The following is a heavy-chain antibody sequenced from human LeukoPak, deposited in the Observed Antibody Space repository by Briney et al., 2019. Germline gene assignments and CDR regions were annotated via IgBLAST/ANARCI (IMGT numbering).Heavy chain of an antibody. Sequence: ASVKISCKVSGYTFTDYYMHWVQQAPGKGLEWMGLVDPEDGETIYAEKFQGRVTITADTSTDTAYMELSSLRSEDTAVYYCARDRRGMLNNYFDYWGQGTLVTVSS. CDR1: GYTFTDYY. D-gene: IGHD2-8*01. J-gene: IGHJ4*02. CDR3: ARDRRGMLNNYFDY. V-gene: IGHV1-69-2*01. CDR2: VDPEDGET.